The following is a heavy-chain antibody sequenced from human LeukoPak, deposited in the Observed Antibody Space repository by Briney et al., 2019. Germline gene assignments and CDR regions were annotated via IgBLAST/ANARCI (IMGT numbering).Heavy chain of an antibody. V-gene: IGHV4-59*11. Sequence: PSKTQSLTCSVSGGSITSHFWSWIRQPPGKGLEWIGYIHYGGSTNYNPSLKSRVTISPDTSKNQLFLKLNSVTAADTAVYYCARLVWLGESPGSWFDSWGQETLVTVSS. CDR3: ARLVWLGESPGSWFDS. J-gene: IGHJ5*01. D-gene: IGHD3-10*01. CDR1: GGSITSHF. CDR2: IHYGGST.